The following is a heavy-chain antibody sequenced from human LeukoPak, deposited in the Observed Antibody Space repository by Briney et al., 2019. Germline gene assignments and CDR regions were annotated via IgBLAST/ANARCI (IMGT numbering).Heavy chain of an antibody. V-gene: IGHV1-2*02. CDR2: INPNSGGT. J-gene: IGHJ4*02. D-gene: IGHD2-2*01. CDR3: ARAHCSSTNCYQFDY. Sequence: ASVKVSCKASGYTFIGYYIHWVRQAPGQGLEWMGWINPNSGGTNNAQKFQGRVTMTRDTSISTAYMELSRLISDDTAVYHCARAHCSSTNCYQFDYWGQGTLVTVSS. CDR1: GYTFIGYY.